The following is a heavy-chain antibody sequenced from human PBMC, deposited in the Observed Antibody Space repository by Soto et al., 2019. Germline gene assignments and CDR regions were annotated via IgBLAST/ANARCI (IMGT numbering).Heavy chain of an antibody. CDR2: INGDGTTT. D-gene: IGHD2-8*01. J-gene: IGHJ4*02. CDR1: GFSFSGYW. V-gene: IGHV3-74*01. CDR3: VREGAVYCTTTSCLRPFDS. Sequence: DVQLVESGGGLVQPGGSLRLSCAASGFSFSGYWMHWVRQTPGKELVWVSRINGDGTTTTYADSVKGRFTTSRDTANNMLHLQMNSLRVEDTAVYYCVREGAVYCTTTSCLRPFDSWGQGTLVTVSS.